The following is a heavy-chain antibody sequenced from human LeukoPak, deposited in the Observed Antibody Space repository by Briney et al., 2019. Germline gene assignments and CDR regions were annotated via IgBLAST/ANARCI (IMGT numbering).Heavy chain of an antibody. J-gene: IGHJ4*02. V-gene: IGHV3-23*01. Sequence: GGSLRLSCAASGFTFSSYAMSWVRQAPGKGLEWVSAISGSGGSTYYADSVKGRFTISRDNSNNTLYLQMNSLRAEDTAVYYCASQRVIAAAGGDYWGQGTLVTVSS. CDR1: GFTFSSYA. CDR3: ASQRVIAAAGGDY. D-gene: IGHD6-13*01. CDR2: ISGSGGST.